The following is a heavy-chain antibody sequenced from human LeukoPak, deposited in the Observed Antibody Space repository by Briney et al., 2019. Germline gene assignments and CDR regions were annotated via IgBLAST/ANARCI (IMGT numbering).Heavy chain of an antibody. V-gene: IGHV4-30-2*01. D-gene: IGHD5-18*01. CDR1: GGSISSGGYS. CDR2: IYHSGST. CDR3: ARGDTAMARSPFDY. J-gene: IGHJ4*02. Sequence: SETLFLTCAVSGGSISSGGYSWSWIRQPPGKGLERIGYIYHSGSTYYNPSLKSRVTISVDRSKNQFSLKLSSVTAADTAVYYCARGDTAMARSPFDYWGQGTLVTVSS.